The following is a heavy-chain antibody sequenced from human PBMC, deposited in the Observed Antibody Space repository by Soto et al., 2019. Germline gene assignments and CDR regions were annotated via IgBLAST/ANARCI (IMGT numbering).Heavy chain of an antibody. Sequence: SVKVSCKASGVTFNRQDMRWVRQAPGQGLEWMGGIIPMFGTPHYAEKFQDRVTITADESTGTAYLELSSLTSEDTAFYYCARVEFGNFGAYWGQGTLVTVSS. J-gene: IGHJ4*02. CDR1: GVTFNRQD. CDR2: IIPMFGTP. D-gene: IGHD3-10*01. CDR3: ARVEFGNFGAY. V-gene: IGHV1-69*13.